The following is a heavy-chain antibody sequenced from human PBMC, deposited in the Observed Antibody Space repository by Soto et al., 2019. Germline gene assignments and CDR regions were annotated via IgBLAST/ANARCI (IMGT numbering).Heavy chain of an antibody. CDR2: IFPADSDT. Sequence: PGESVKISCKGSGYSFSNCLIAWVRQMPGKDLEWMGIIFPADSDTKYSPSFQGQVTISADKSISTAYLQWSSLKASDTAMYYCASSVVVPSTMNYFDYWGQGSLVTVSS. CDR3: ASSVVVPSTMNYFDY. V-gene: IGHV5-51*01. CDR1: GYSFSNCL. D-gene: IGHD2-15*01. J-gene: IGHJ4*02.